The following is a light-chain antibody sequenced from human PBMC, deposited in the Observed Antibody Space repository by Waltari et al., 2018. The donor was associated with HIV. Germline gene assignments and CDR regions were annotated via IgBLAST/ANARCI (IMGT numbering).Light chain of an antibody. V-gene: IGLV2-8*01. J-gene: IGLJ2*01. Sequence: QSALTQPLSASGSPGQSVTISCTGTSSDVGGYDYVSWYQQHPGKAPKRMLYEVTKRPSGVPDRFSGSKSGSTASLTVSGLQAEDEADYYCSSYAGSNNLIFGGGTKLTVL. CDR3: SSYAGSNNLI. CDR2: EVT. CDR1: SSDVGGYDY.